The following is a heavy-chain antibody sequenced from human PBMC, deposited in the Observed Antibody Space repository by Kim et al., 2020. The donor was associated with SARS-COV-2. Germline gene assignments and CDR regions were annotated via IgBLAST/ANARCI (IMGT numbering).Heavy chain of an antibody. CDR1: GFTFSGSA. Sequence: GGSLRLSCAASGFTFSGSAIHWVRQASGKGLECVGRIRSKANRYATAYAASVKGRFTIYRGVLKYTAYLNMNSLKTEDKPVYYYTNVHGATLAFWDAVDIWGQGTMVTVSS. J-gene: IGHJ3*02. CDR3: TNVHGATLAFWDAVDI. V-gene: IGHV3-73*01. D-gene: IGHD3-3*02. CDR2: IRSKANRYAT.